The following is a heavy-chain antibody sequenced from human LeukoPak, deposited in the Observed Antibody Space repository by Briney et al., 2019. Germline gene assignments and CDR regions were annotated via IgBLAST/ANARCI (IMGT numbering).Heavy chain of an antibody. V-gene: IGHV1-18*01. CDR1: GYTFTSYG. D-gene: IGHD2-15*01. J-gene: IGHJ4*02. Sequence: ASVKVSCQASGYTFTSYGISWVRQAPGHGLEWMGWISAYNGNTNYAQKLQGRVTMTTDTSTSTAYMELRSLRSDDTAVYYCARNCSGGSCYPFDYWGQGTLVTVSS. CDR2: ISAYNGNT. CDR3: ARNCSGGSCYPFDY.